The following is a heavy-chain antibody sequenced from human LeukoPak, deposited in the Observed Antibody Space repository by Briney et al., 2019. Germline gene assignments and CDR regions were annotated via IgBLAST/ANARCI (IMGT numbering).Heavy chain of an antibody. J-gene: IGHJ6*02. D-gene: IGHD2-2*01. V-gene: IGHV3-7*03. CDR1: GFKFSTYW. Sequence: GGSLRFSCAASGFKFSTYWMTWVRQAPGRGLEWVASINRDGSETYYVDSVEGRFTISRDNVKNSLSLQLSDLRGDDTAVYYCARGHYQLEAWGQGTTVTVSS. CDR2: INRDGSET. CDR3: ARGHYQLEA.